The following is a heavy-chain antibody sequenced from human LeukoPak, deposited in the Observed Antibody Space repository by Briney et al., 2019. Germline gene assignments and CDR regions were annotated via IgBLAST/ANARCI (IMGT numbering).Heavy chain of an antibody. CDR2: ISSTGSNI. J-gene: IGHJ4*02. V-gene: IGHV3-48*03. Sequence: GGSLRLSCAASGFTFSTYEMNWVRQAPGKGLEWVSYISSTGSNIYYADSVKGRFTTSRDNAKNSLYLQMNSLRAEDTAVYYCAREDGWYKNFDYWGQGTLVTVPS. D-gene: IGHD6-19*01. CDR1: GFTFSTYE. CDR3: AREDGWYKNFDY.